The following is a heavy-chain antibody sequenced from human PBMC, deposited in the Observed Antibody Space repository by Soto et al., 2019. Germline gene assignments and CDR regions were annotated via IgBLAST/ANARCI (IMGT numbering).Heavy chain of an antibody. D-gene: IGHD4-17*01. CDR2: IYYSGGT. V-gene: IGHV4-59*01. Sequence: QVQLQESGPGLVKPSETLSLTCTVSGGSISSYYWSWIRQPPGKGLVWIGYIYYSGGTNYNPSLKSRVTISVDTSNNQCSLKLSSVTAADTAVYYCARTYGFDAFDIWGQGTMVTVSS. CDR3: ARTYGFDAFDI. CDR1: GGSISSYY. J-gene: IGHJ3*02.